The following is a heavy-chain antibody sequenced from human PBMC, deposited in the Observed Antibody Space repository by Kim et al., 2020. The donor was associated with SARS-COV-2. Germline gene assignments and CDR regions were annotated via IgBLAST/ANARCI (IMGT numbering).Heavy chain of an antibody. V-gene: IGHV1-46*01. CDR1: GYTFTSYY. CDR3: ARDPTPTHGAEPIYYDYYGMDV. D-gene: IGHD4-17*01. Sequence: ASVKVSCKASGYTFTSYYMHWVRQAPGQGLEWMGIINPSGGSTSYAQKFQGRVTMTRDTSTSTVYMELSSLRSEDTAVYYCARDPTPTHGAEPIYYDYYGMDVWGQGTTVTVSS. J-gene: IGHJ6*02. CDR2: INPSGGST.